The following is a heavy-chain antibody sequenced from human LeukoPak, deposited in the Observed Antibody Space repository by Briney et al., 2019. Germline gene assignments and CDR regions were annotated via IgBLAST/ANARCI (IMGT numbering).Heavy chain of an antibody. D-gene: IGHD2-2*01. Sequence: PGGALRLSCAASGFPFSSYSMNWVRQAPGKGLEWVSSISSSSSYIYYADSVKGRFTISRDNAKNSLYLQMNSLRAEDTAVYYCARDYSGYCSSTSCYFHNWFDPWGQGTLVTVSS. J-gene: IGHJ5*02. V-gene: IGHV3-21*01. CDR3: ARDYSGYCSSTSCYFHNWFDP. CDR2: ISSSSSYI. CDR1: GFPFSSYS.